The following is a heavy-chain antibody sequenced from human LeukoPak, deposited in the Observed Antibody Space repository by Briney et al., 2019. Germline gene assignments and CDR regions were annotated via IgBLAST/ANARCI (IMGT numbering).Heavy chain of an antibody. V-gene: IGHV3-7*03. Sequence: GGSLRLSCAVSGFTFSGFWMSWSRKAPGKGLEWVASINSDGSEGYYADVVKGRFTISRDNAKNSLYLQINSLRAEDTAVYYCARSSYSSSSSVWGQGTMVTVSS. J-gene: IGHJ3*01. CDR3: ARSSYSSSSSV. CDR1: GFTFSGFW. CDR2: INSDGSEG. D-gene: IGHD6-6*01.